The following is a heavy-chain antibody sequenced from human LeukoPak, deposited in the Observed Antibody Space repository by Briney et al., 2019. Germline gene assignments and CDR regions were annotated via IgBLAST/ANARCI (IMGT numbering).Heavy chain of an antibody. Sequence: GGSLRLSCAASGFTFSSYSMNWVRQAPGKGLEWVSSISSSSSYIYYADSVKGRFTISRDDAKNSLYLQMNSLRAEDTAVYYCARVLTYSSSWYIFDYWGQGTLVTVSS. CDR3: ARVLTYSSSWYIFDY. CDR1: GFTFSSYS. D-gene: IGHD6-13*01. J-gene: IGHJ4*02. CDR2: ISSSSSYI. V-gene: IGHV3-21*01.